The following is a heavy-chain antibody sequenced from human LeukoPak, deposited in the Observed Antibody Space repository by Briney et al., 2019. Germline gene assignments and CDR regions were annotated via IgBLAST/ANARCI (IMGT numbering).Heavy chain of an antibody. Sequence: GGSLRLSCAASGFTFSSYAMSWVRQAPGKGLEWVSAISGSGGSTYYADSVKGRFTISRDNSKNTLYLQMNSLRAEDTAVYYCAEILRFLEWLNFDYWGQGTLVTVSS. D-gene: IGHD3-3*01. J-gene: IGHJ4*02. CDR2: ISGSGGST. CDR3: AEILRFLEWLNFDY. V-gene: IGHV3-23*01. CDR1: GFTFSSYA.